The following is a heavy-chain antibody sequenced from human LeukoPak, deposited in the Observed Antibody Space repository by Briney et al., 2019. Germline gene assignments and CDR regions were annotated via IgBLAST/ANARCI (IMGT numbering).Heavy chain of an antibody. CDR1: GCSINSHF. CDR3: ARLFDNDSSGHPDTFDM. Sequence: SETLSLTCTVSGCSINSHFWSWIRQPPGKGLEWIGYIYNSGRTKYNPSLQSRVTISLDTSASNFSLKLTSVTAADTAVYYCARLFDNDSSGHPDTFDMWGQGTVVIVSS. D-gene: IGHD3-22*01. V-gene: IGHV4-59*11. CDR2: IYNSGRT. J-gene: IGHJ3*02.